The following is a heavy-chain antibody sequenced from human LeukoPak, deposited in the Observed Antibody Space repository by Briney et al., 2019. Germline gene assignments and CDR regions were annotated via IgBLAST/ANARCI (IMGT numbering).Heavy chain of an antibody. CDR3: ARVYAVPAAIRHYYYYMDV. CDR1: GYTFTSYG. J-gene: IGHJ6*03. CDR2: ISAYNGNT. D-gene: IGHD2-2*01. V-gene: IGHV1-18*01. Sequence: ASVKVSCKASGYTFTSYGISRVRQAPGQGLEWMGWISAYNGNTNYAQKLQGRVTMTTDTSTSTAYMELRSLRSDDTAVYYCARVYAVPAAIRHYYYYMDVWGKGTTVTVSS.